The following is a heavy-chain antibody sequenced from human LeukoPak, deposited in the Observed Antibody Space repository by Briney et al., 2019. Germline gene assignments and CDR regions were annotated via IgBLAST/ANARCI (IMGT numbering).Heavy chain of an antibody. V-gene: IGHV3-66*01. CDR3: ARASQWLAFDY. CDR2: IYNGDNT. D-gene: IGHD6-19*01. CDR1: GFRFSDYY. Sequence: GGSLRLSCAASGFRFSDYYMTWIRQAPGKGLEWVSVIYNGDNTYYADSVRGRFTISRDNSKSALYLQMNSLRVEDTAVYYCARASQWLAFDYWGQGTLVTVSS. J-gene: IGHJ4*02.